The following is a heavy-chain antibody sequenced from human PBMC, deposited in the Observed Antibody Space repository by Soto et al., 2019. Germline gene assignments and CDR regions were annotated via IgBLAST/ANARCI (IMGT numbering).Heavy chain of an antibody. CDR3: ARDNRLWSGYYWYFDY. V-gene: IGHV4-4*02. J-gene: IGHJ4*02. D-gene: IGHD3-3*01. CDR2: IYHSGST. CDR1: SGSISSSNW. Sequence: SETLSLTCAVSSGSISSSNWWSWVRQPPGKGLEWIGYIYHSGSTNYNPPLKSRVTISVDTSKNQFSLKLSSVTAADTAVYYCARDNRLWSGYYWYFDYWGQGTLVTVSS.